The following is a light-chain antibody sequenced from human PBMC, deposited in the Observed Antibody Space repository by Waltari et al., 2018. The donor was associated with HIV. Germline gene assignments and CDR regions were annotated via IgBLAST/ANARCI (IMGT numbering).Light chain of an antibody. CDR1: QSVSSS. J-gene: IGKJ5*01. Sequence: VLTQSPGTLSLSPGEEATLSCRSSQSVSSSLAWYQQGPGQHTRLLIYTASNRATGISHRFGGSGSGTYFTLTISRLEPEDFAVYYCQQYGGSLITFGKGTRLDMK. CDR2: TAS. V-gene: IGKV3-20*01. CDR3: QQYGGSLIT.